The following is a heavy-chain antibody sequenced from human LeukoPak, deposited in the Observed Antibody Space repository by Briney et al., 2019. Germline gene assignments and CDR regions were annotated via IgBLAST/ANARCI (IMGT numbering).Heavy chain of an antibody. Sequence: SETLSLTCTVSGGSISSYYWSWIRQPAGKGLEWIGRIYTSGSTNYNPSLKRRVTMSVDTSKNQFSLKLSSVTAADTAVYYCARDKLLSARNWFDPWGQGTVVTVSS. D-gene: IGHD2-2*01. CDR2: IYTSGST. V-gene: IGHV4-4*07. J-gene: IGHJ5*02. CDR1: GGSISSYY. CDR3: ARDKLLSARNWFDP.